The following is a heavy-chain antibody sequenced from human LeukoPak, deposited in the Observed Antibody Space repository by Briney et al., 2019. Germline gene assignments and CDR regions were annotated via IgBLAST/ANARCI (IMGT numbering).Heavy chain of an antibody. V-gene: IGHV3-7*01. J-gene: IGHJ5*02. CDR2: IKQDGSAK. CDR3: AQECVDSTGYYYVPNWFDP. D-gene: IGHD3-22*01. CDR1: GFTFSRYW. Sequence: PGGSLRLSCVASGFTFSRYWMSWVRQAPGKGLEWVANIKQDGSAKYYVDSVKGRFTISRDNAKNSLYLHMNSLRADDTAVYYCAQECVDSTGYYYVPNWFDPWGQGTLVTVSS.